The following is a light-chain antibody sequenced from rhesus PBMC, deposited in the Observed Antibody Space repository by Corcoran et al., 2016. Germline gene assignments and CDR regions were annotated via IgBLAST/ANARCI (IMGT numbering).Light chain of an antibody. J-gene: IGKJ3*01. CDR1: QSLSNY. CDR2: RSS. Sequence: DIQMTQSPSSLSASVGDRVTITCQASQSLSNYLNWYQQKPGKIPKLLIYRSSSLQSGIPSRFSGSGSGTDFTLTISSLQPEDFATYYCQQGYSYPFTFGPGTKLDIK. V-gene: IGKV1S9*01. CDR3: QQGYSYPFT.